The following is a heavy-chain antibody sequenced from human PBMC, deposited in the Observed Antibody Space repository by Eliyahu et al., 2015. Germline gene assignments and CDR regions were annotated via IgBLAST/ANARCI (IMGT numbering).Heavy chain of an antibody. D-gene: IGHD3-3*02. CDR2: INAGGDNT. V-gene: IGHV3-23*01. J-gene: IGHJ6*03. Sequence: EVQLLESGGGLAQPGGSLRLSXXXASGCXXNXXAMTWVRQTPGKGLEWVSTINAGGDNTYYADSVKGRFTISRDNSKNTVCLQMGNLRADDAAVYYCAKDGHFQNYYYYMDVWGKGTTVTVSS. CDR3: AKDGHFQNYYYYMDV. CDR1: GCXXNXXA.